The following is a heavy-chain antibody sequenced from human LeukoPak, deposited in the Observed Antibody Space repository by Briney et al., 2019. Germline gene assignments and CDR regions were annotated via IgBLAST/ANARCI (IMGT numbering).Heavy chain of an antibody. CDR3: TTATGNYCSSTSCYLRYYYYYMDV. Sequence: GGSLRLSCAASGFTFSNAWMSWVRQAPGKGLEWVGRIKSKTDGGTTDYAAPVKGRFTISRDDSKNTLYLQMNSLKTEDTAVYYCTTATGNYCSSTSCYLRYYYYYMDVWGKGTTITISS. D-gene: IGHD2-2*01. CDR1: GFTFSNAW. CDR2: IKSKTDGGTT. J-gene: IGHJ6*03. V-gene: IGHV3-15*01.